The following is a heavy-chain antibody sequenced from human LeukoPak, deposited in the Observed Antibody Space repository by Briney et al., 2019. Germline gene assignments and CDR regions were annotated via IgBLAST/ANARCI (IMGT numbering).Heavy chain of an antibody. D-gene: IGHD3-10*01. V-gene: IGHV4-39*07. Sequence: SETLSLTCTVSGGSISSSSYSWGWIRQPPGKGPEWIGSIYYSGSTYYNPSLKSRVTISVDTSKNQFSLKLSSVTAADTAVYYCARVLWFGESRFDPWGQGTLVTVSS. CDR1: GGSISSSSYS. CDR3: ARVLWFGESRFDP. CDR2: IYYSGST. J-gene: IGHJ5*02.